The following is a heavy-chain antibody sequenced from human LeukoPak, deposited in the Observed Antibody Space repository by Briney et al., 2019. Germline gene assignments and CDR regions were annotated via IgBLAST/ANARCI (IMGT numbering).Heavy chain of an antibody. D-gene: IGHD5-24*01. CDR3: ARQDGYNLRGIGPNDP. J-gene: IGHJ5*02. Sequence: SVKVSCKASGGTFSSYAISWVRQAPGQGLEWMGRIIPIFGIANYAQKFQGRVTITADKSTSTAYMELSSLRSEDTAVYYCARQDGYNLRGIGPNDPWGQGTLVTVSS. CDR1: GGTFSSYA. CDR2: IIPIFGIA. V-gene: IGHV1-69*04.